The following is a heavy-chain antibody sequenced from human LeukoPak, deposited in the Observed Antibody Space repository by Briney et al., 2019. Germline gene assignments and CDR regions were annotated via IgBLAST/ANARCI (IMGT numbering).Heavy chain of an antibody. V-gene: IGHV3-30*01. D-gene: IGHD2-2*01. Sequence: GGSLRLSCAASGFTFSSYAMYWVRQAPGKGLEWVAVISYDGSNKYYADSVKGRFTISRDNSKNTLYLQMNSLRAEDTAVYYCARGYCSSTSCFDPWGQGTLVTVSS. J-gene: IGHJ5*02. CDR2: ISYDGSNK. CDR3: ARGYCSSTSCFDP. CDR1: GFTFSSYA.